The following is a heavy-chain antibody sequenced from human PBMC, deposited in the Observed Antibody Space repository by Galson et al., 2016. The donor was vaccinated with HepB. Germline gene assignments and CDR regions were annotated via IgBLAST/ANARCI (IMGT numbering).Heavy chain of an antibody. V-gene: IGHV3-53*01. Sequence: SLRLSCAASGFTVRTLYMSWVRQAPGKGLEWVSVIHSGGSTYHADSVKGRFTVSRDDSKNTVYLQMNSLRVEDTAIYHCAREGFNAFDVWGQGTVVTISS. CDR3: AREGFNAFDV. CDR2: IHSGGST. J-gene: IGHJ3*01. CDR1: GFTVRTLY. D-gene: IGHD3-3*01.